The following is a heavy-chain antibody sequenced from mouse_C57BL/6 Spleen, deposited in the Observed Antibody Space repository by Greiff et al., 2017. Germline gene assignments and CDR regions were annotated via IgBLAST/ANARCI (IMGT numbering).Heavy chain of an antibody. D-gene: IGHD1-1*01. CDR3: ARSRSSWFAY. Sequence: VKLQQPGAELVMPGASVKLSCKASGYTFTSYWMHWVKQRPGQGLEWIGEIDPSDSYTNYNQKFKGKSTLTVDKSSSTAYMQRSSLTSEDSAVYYCARSRSSWFAYWGQGTLVTVSA. J-gene: IGHJ3*01. V-gene: IGHV1-69*01. CDR1: GYTFTSYW. CDR2: IDPSDSYT.